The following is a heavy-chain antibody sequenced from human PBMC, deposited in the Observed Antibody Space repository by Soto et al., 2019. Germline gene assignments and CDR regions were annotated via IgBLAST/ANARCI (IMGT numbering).Heavy chain of an antibody. CDR3: AREFPYCTNGVCSPYGMDV. CDR2: ISSSSSTI. V-gene: IGHV3-48*02. D-gene: IGHD2-8*01. J-gene: IGHJ6*02. CDR1: GFTFSSYS. Sequence: EVQLVESGGGLVQPGGSLRLSCAASGFTFSSYSMNWVRQAPGKGLEWVSYISSSSSTIYYADSVKGRFTISRDNAKNSLYLQMNSLRDEDTAVYYCAREFPYCTNGVCSPYGMDVWGQGTTVTVSS.